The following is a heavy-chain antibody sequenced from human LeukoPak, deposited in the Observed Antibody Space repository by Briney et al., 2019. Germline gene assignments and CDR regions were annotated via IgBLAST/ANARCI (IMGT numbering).Heavy chain of an antibody. CDR2: ISGSGGST. CDR1: GFTFSSYA. J-gene: IGHJ5*02. Sequence: GGSLRLSCAASGFTFSSYAMSWVRQAPGRGLEWVSAISGSGGSTYYADSVKGRFTISRGNSKNTLYLQMNSLRAEDTAVYYCAKDRLARDWFDPWGQGTLVTVSS. V-gene: IGHV3-23*01. CDR3: AKDRLARDWFDP.